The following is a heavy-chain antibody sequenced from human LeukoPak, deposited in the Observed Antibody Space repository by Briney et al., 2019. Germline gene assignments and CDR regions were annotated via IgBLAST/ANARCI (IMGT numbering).Heavy chain of an antibody. CDR1: GFTFSSYA. Sequence: GGSLRLSCAASGFTFSSYAMSWVRQAPGKGLEWVSAISGSGGSTYYADSVKGRFTISRDNSKNTLYPQMNSLRAEDTAVYYCAKAKHIVVVTAIPAFDYWGQGTLVTVSS. D-gene: IGHD2-21*02. V-gene: IGHV3-23*01. CDR2: ISGSGGST. CDR3: AKAKHIVVVTAIPAFDY. J-gene: IGHJ4*02.